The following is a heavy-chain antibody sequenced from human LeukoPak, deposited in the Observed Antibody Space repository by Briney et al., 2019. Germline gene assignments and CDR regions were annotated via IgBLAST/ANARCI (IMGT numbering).Heavy chain of an antibody. Sequence: GGSLRLSCAASGFTFSSYAMSWVRQAPGKGLEWVSAISGSGGSTYYADSVKGRFTISRANSKNTFYLQMNSLRAEDTAVYYCATRESSGPFEWFDPWGQGTLVTVSS. CDR2: ISGSGGST. CDR3: ATRESSGPFEWFDP. CDR1: GFTFSSYA. D-gene: IGHD6-19*01. J-gene: IGHJ5*02. V-gene: IGHV3-23*01.